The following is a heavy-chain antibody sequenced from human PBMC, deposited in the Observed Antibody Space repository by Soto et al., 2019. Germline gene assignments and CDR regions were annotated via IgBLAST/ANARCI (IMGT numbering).Heavy chain of an antibody. CDR1: GGSFSGYY. CDR2: INHSGST. V-gene: IGHV4-34*01. J-gene: IGHJ4*02. D-gene: IGHD6-25*01. Sequence: SETLSLTCAVYGGSFSGYYWSWIRQPPGKGLEWIGEINHSGSTNYNPSLKSRVTISVDTSKNQFSLKLSSVPAADTAVYYCARRCRAASQDYFDYWGQGTLVTVS. CDR3: ARRCRAASQDYFDY.